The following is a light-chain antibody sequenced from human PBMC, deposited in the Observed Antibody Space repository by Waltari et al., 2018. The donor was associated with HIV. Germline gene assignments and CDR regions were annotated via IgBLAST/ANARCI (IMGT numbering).Light chain of an antibody. V-gene: IGKV1-39*01. CDR1: QSLSSY. CDR3: QQSNSSPFT. Sequence: DIQMTQSPSSLSASVGDRVTITYRASQSLSSYLNWYQHKPGKAPKLLIYAASSLQSGVPSRFSGSGFGTDFTLTISSLQPEDFATYYCQQSNSSPFTFGPGTKVDIK. J-gene: IGKJ3*01. CDR2: AAS.